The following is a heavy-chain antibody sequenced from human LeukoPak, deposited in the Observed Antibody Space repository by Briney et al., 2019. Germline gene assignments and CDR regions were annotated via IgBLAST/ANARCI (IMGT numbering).Heavy chain of an antibody. CDR2: TNSGGTST. CDR1: GFPFSDFS. D-gene: IGHD2-8*01. J-gene: IGHJ4*02. CDR3: AKQSYARSLGE. Sequence: GGSLRLSCATSGFPFSDFSMSWVRQAPGKGLEWITTTNSGGTSTYHTESVKGRFTISRDNSKNTLYLQMSSLRVEDTAVYYCAKQSYARSLGEGGPGTLVSVSS. V-gene: IGHV3-23*01.